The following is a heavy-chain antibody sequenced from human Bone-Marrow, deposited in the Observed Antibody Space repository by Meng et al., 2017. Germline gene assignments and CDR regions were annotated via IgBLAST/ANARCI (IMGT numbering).Heavy chain of an antibody. J-gene: IGHJ6*02. CDR3: ARWRSGSYYYYYGMDV. Sequence: ASVKVSCKASGYTFTSYYMHWVRQAPGQGLEWMGIINPSGGSTSYAQKFQGRVTMTRDTSTSTVYMELSSLRSEDTAVYYCARWRSGSYYYYYGMDVWGQGTTVTVSS. CDR2: INPSGGST. CDR1: GYTFTSYY. V-gene: IGHV1-46*01. D-gene: IGHD3-10*01.